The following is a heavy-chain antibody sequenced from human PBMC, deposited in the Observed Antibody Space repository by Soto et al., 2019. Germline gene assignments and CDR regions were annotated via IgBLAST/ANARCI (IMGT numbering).Heavy chain of an antibody. V-gene: IGHV4-39*01. CDR2: IYYSGST. CDR1: GGSISSSSYY. J-gene: IGHJ5*02. D-gene: IGHD5-12*01. Sequence: SETLSLTCTVSGGSISSSSYYWGWIRQPPGKGLEWIGSIYYSGSTYYNPSLKSRVTISVDTSKNQFPLKLSSVTAADTAVYYCARLFRGIVASYNWFDPWGQGTLVTVSS. CDR3: ARLFRGIVASYNWFDP.